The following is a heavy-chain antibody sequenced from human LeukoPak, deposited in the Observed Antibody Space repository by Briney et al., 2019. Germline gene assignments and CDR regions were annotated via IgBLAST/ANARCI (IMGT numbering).Heavy chain of an antibody. Sequence: ASVKVSGKTSGYTFTNLGFSWLRQPPGQGLGGMGWIGAYNGNINYAQKLQGRVTMTTDTSTSTAYMELRSLRSDDTAVYYCARDIGATGTLSFFDYWGQGTLVTVSS. J-gene: IGHJ4*02. CDR1: GYTFTNLG. CDR2: IGAYNGNI. D-gene: IGHD6-13*01. CDR3: ARDIGATGTLSFFDY. V-gene: IGHV1-18*01.